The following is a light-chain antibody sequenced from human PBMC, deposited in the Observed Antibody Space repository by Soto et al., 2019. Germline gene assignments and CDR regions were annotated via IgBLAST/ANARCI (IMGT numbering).Light chain of an antibody. CDR2: DAS. Sequence: SVLTQSPATLSLSPGKRATLSCRASQSVSSYLAWYQQKPGQAPRLLIYDASNRATGIPARFSGSGSGTDFTLTISSLEPEDFAVYYCQQRSNWPVTFGPGTKVDIK. J-gene: IGKJ3*01. CDR1: QSVSSY. V-gene: IGKV3-11*01. CDR3: QQRSNWPVT.